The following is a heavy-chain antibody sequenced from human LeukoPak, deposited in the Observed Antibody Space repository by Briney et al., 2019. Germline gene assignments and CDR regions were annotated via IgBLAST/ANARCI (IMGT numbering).Heavy chain of an antibody. Sequence: GGSLRLSCAASGFTFSSYAMHWIRQAPGKGLECVAVISYDGSNKYYADSVKGRFTISRDNSKNTLYLQMNSLRAEDTAVYYCARGGYSYGYGFDYWGQGTLVTVSS. CDR1: GFTFSSYA. CDR2: ISYDGSNK. D-gene: IGHD5-18*01. CDR3: ARGGYSYGYGFDY. J-gene: IGHJ4*02. V-gene: IGHV3-30-3*01.